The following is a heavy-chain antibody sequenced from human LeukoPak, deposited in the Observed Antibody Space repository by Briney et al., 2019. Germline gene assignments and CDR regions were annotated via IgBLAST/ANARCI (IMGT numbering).Heavy chain of an antibody. J-gene: IGHJ4*02. V-gene: IGHV3-53*01. D-gene: IGHD3-9*01. Sequence: GGSLRLSCAASGFTVGSNYMSWVRQAPGKGLEWVSVIYSGGSTYYADSVKGRFTISRDNSKNTLYLQMNSLRAEDTAVYYCAKIDILTGYVFDYWGQGTLVTVSS. CDR3: AKIDILTGYVFDY. CDR1: GFTVGSNY. CDR2: IYSGGST.